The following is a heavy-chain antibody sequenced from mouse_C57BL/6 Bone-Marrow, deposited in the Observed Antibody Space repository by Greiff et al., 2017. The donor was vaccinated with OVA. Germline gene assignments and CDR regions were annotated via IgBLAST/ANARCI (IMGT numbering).Heavy chain of an antibody. V-gene: IGHV5-4*03. J-gene: IGHJ1*03. Sequence: EVNLVESGGGLVKPGGSLKLSCAASGFTFSSYAMSWVRQTPEKRLAWVATISDGGSYTYYPDNVKGRFTISRDNAKNNLYLQMSHLKSEDTAMYYCARGGVWSYWYFDVWGTGTTVTVSS. CDR2: ISDGGSYT. D-gene: IGHD2-10*02. CDR1: GFTFSSYA. CDR3: ARGGVWSYWYFDV.